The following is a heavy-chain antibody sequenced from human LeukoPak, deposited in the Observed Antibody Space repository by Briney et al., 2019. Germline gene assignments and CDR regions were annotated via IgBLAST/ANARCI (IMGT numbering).Heavy chain of an antibody. CDR2: IKQDGSEK. D-gene: IGHD6-19*01. V-gene: IGHV3-7*01. CDR3: ARGARGAVAAFYY. J-gene: IGHJ4*02. CDR1: GFTFSSYW. Sequence: PGGSLRLSCAASGFTFSSYWMTWVRQAPGKGLEWVANIKQDGSEKYYVDSVKGRFTISRDSAKNSLYLQMNSLRAEDTALYYCARGARGAVAAFYYWGQGSLVTVSS.